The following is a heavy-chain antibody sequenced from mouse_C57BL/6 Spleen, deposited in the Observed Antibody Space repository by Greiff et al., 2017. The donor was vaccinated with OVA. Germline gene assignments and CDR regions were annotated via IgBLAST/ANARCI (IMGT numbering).Heavy chain of an antibody. CDR3: AKHASY. Sequence: VQGVESGPGLVAPSQSLSITCTVSGFSFTSYGVAWVRQPPGKGLEWLGVIWGGGSTKYNSALMSRLSISKDNSKSQVFLKMNSLQTDDTAMYYCAKHASYWGQGTLVTVSA. V-gene: IGHV2-9*01. CDR2: IWGGGST. J-gene: IGHJ3*01. CDR1: GFSFTSYG.